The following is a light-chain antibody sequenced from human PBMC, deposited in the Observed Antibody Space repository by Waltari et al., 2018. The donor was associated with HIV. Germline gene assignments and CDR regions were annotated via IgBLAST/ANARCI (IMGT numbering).Light chain of an antibody. V-gene: IGLV1-40*01. Sequence: SVLTQPPSVSGAPGQRVTISCPGSSSNIGAGYDVHWYQQFPGTAHKLLIFVNNNRPAGVPDRCSASKSGTSASRAITGLQAEDEADYFCQSYDNGLNDVVFGGGTKLTVL. CDR2: VNN. CDR1: SSNIGAGYD. J-gene: IGLJ2*01. CDR3: QSYDNGLNDVV.